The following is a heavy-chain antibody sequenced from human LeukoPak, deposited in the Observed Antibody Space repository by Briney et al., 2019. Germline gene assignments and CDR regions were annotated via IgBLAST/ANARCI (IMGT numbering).Heavy chain of an antibody. CDR1: GYTFTNNF. D-gene: IGHD5-12*01. V-gene: IGHV1-46*01. CDR2: INPSGDNT. CDR3: ARDNSVGDSAWWFDP. J-gene: IGHJ5*02. Sequence: ASVKVSCKASGYTFTNNFMHWVRQAPGQGLEWMGIINPSGDNTWYAQKFQGRVTMTRDMAASTDYMEVSSLRSEDTAVYYCARDNSVGDSAWWFDPWGQGTLVTVSS.